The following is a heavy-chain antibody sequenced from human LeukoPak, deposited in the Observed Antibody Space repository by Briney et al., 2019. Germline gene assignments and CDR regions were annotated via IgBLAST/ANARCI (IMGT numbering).Heavy chain of an antibody. CDR1: GGTFSSYA. Sequence: GASVKVSCKASGGTFSSYAISWVRQAPGQGLEWMGGIIPIFGTINYAQKFQGRVTIITDESTSTAYMELSSLRSDDTAVYYCARFGDCSSTSCLYYFDYWGQGTLVTVSS. D-gene: IGHD2-2*01. CDR2: IIPIFGTI. J-gene: IGHJ4*02. V-gene: IGHV1-69*05. CDR3: ARFGDCSSTSCLYYFDY.